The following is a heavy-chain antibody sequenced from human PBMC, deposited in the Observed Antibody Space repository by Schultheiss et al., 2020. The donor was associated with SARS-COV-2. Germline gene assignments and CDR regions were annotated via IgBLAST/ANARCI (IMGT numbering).Heavy chain of an antibody. V-gene: IGHV3-30*01. CDR2: ISDDGSNK. J-gene: IGHJ5*02. CDR1: GFTFSSYA. Sequence: GESLKISCAASGFTFSSYALHWVRQAPGKGLEWVALISDDGSNKYYADSVKGRFTISRDNSKNTLYLQMNSLRAEDTAVYYCAREKEYYDSSGYLRWFDPWGQGTLVTVSS. D-gene: IGHD3-22*01. CDR3: AREKEYYDSSGYLRWFDP.